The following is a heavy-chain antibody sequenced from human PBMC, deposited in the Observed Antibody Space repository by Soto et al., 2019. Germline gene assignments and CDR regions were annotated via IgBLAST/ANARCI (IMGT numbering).Heavy chain of an antibody. D-gene: IGHD3-3*01. V-gene: IGHV4-31*03. CDR3: ARGVNRDYYYYMDV. Sequence: SETLSLTCTVSGGSISSGGYYWSWIRQHPGKGLEWIGYIYYSGSTYYNPSLKSRVTISVDTSKNQFSLKLSSVTAADTAVYYCARGVNRDYYYYMDVWGKGTTVTVS. CDR1: GGSISSGGYY. CDR2: IYYSGST. J-gene: IGHJ6*03.